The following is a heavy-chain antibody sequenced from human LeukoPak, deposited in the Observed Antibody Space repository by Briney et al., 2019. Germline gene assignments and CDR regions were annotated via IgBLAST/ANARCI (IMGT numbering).Heavy chain of an antibody. Sequence: GGSLRLSCAASGFTFSSYAMHWVRQAPGKGLEWVAVISYDGSNKYYADSVKGRFTISRDNSKNTLYLRMNSLRAEDTAVYYCAREIYSNYGYYYYYMDVWGKGTTVTVSS. CDR2: ISYDGSNK. J-gene: IGHJ6*03. V-gene: IGHV3-30*01. D-gene: IGHD4-11*01. CDR3: AREIYSNYGYYYYYMDV. CDR1: GFTFSSYA.